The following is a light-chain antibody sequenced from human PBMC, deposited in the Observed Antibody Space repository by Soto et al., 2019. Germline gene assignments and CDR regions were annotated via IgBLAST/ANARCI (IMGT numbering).Light chain of an antibody. CDR3: QTYNSAPLT. Sequence: DIQMTQSPSSLSASVEDRVTITCRASQDINNYLAWYQQKPGKVPKLLIYGASTLHSGVPSRFSGSGSGTDFTLTISRLQPGDVATYYCQTYNSAPLTFGGGTKVDIK. CDR1: QDINNY. V-gene: IGKV1-27*01. J-gene: IGKJ4*01. CDR2: GAS.